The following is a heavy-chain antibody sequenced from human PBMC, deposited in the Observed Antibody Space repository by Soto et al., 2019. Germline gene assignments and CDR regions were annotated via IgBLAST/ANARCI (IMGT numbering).Heavy chain of an antibody. V-gene: IGHV1-46*01. J-gene: IGHJ3*02. Sequence: AXVKVSGKASGYTFTSYYMRWVRQAPGQCLEWMGIINPSGGSTSYAKKLQGRVTMTRDTSTSTVYIEVSSLYSEDTAVYYCAREEDDFDIWGQGTMVTVSS. CDR2: INPSGGST. CDR3: AREEDDFDI. CDR1: GYTFTSYY.